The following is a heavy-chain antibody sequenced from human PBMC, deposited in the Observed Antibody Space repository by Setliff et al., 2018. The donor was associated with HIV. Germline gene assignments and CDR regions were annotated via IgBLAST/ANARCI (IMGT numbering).Heavy chain of an antibody. CDR1: GGSISSYY. V-gene: IGHV4-4*07. CDR2: IYTSGST. Sequence: SETLSLTCTVSGGSISSYYWSWIRQPAGKGLEWIGRIYTSGSTNYNPSLKSRVTMSVDTSKNQFSLKLSSVTAADMAVYYCARDGFWSGYIDYWGQGTLVTVSS. CDR3: ARDGFWSGYIDY. D-gene: IGHD3-3*01. J-gene: IGHJ4*02.